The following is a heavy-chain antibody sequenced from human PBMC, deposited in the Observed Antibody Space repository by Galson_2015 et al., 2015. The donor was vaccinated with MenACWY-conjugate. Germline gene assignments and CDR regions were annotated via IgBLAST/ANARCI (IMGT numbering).Heavy chain of an antibody. CDR2: FSGSDYST. J-gene: IGHJ5*02. CDR3: AKDLVAGPLLFDP. D-gene: IGHD2-8*02. Sequence: SLRLSCAASGFTFSTYAMSWVRQAPGKGLEWVSTFSGSDYSTYYADSVRGRFTISRDNSKNTLYLQMKSLRAEDTAVYYCAKDLVAGPLLFDPGGQGTRVTVSS. CDR1: GFTFSTYA. V-gene: IGHV3-23*01.